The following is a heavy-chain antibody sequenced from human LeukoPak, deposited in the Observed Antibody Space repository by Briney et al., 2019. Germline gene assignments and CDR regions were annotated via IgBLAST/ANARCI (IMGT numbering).Heavy chain of an antibody. Sequence: GGSLRLSCGASGFTVSNNHVSWVRQAPGKGLEWVSITYSDGTTYYADSVKGRFTISRDNSRNTLYVQMNSLRAEDTAVYYCARDLAAAGLFDYWGQGTLVTVSS. CDR1: GFTVSNNH. CDR2: TYSDGTT. V-gene: IGHV3-53*01. J-gene: IGHJ4*02. D-gene: IGHD6-13*01. CDR3: ARDLAAAGLFDY.